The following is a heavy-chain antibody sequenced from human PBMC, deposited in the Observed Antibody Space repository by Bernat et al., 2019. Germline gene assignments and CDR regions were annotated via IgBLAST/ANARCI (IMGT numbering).Heavy chain of an antibody. V-gene: IGHV4-39*01. J-gene: IGHJ3*02. D-gene: IGHD2-2*01. CDR1: GGSISSSSYY. Sequence: QLQLQESGPGLVKPSETLSITCTVSGGSISSSSYYWGWIRQPPGKGLEWIGSIYYSGSTYYNPSLKSRVTISVDTSKNQFSLKLSSVTAADTAVYYCARLGYCSSTSCYAFDIWGQGTMVTVSS. CDR2: IYYSGST. CDR3: ARLGYCSSTSCYAFDI.